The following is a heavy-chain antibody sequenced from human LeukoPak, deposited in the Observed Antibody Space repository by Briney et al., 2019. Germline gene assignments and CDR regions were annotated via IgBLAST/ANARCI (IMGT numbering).Heavy chain of an antibody. CDR2: FYPEDGET. CDR3: ATGVGATRGYYYYYYMDV. CDR1: GYTLTELS. Sequence: ASVKVSCKVSGYTLTELSMHWVRQAPGKGLEWRGGFYPEDGETIYAQKFQGRVTMTEDTSTDTAYMELSSLRSEDTAVYYCATGVGATRGYYYYYYMDVWGKGTTVTVSS. J-gene: IGHJ6*03. V-gene: IGHV1-24*01. D-gene: IGHD1-26*01.